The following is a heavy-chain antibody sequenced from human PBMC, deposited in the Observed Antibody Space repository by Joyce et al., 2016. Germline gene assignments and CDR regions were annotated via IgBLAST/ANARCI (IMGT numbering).Heavy chain of an antibody. CDR2: INQDGSEK. J-gene: IGHJ4*02. D-gene: IGHD6-19*01. CDR3: ARDGIAVLGPLG. V-gene: IGHV3-7*04. CDR1: GFTFSNYW. Sequence: EVQLVESGGGLVQPGGYRRLSCGASGFTFSNYWMNGVRQAPGKGLEWVANINQDGSEKYYVDSVKGRFTVSRDNAKNSLDLQMSSLRDEDTAVYYCARDGIAVLGPLGWGQGTLVTVSS.